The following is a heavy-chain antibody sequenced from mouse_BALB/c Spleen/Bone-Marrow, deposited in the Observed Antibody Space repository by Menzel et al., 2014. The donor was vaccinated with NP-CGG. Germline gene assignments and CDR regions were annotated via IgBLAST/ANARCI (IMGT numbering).Heavy chain of an antibody. CDR3: ARYDYDVGYFDY. Sequence: VQLKQSGPGLVKPSQSLSPICTVTGYSITSDYAWNWIRQFPGNKLEWMGYISYSGSTSYNPSLKSRISITRDTSKNQFFLQLNSVTTEDTATYYCARYDYDVGYFDYWGQGTTLTVST. J-gene: IGHJ2*01. CDR1: GYSITSDYA. V-gene: IGHV3-2*02. D-gene: IGHD2-4*01. CDR2: ISYSGST.